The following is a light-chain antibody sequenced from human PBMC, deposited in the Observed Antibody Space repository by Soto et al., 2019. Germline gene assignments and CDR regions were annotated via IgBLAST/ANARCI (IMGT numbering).Light chain of an antibody. Sequence: EIVMTQTPATLSVYPGERATLSCRASQSVRSNLAWYQQKPGQAPRLLIYGASTRATGIPATFSGSGSGTQFTLTISSLQSEDFAVYYCQQYNNWPAITFGQGTRLEVK. CDR2: GAS. CDR3: QQYNNWPAIT. V-gene: IGKV3D-15*01. CDR1: QSVRSN. J-gene: IGKJ5*01.